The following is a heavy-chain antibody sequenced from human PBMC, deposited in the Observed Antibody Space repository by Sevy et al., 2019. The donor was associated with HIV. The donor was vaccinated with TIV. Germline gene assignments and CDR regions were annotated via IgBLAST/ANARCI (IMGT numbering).Heavy chain of an antibody. CDR2: INPSGGST. V-gene: IGHV1-46*01. Sequence: ASVKVSCKASGYTFTSYYMHWVRQAPGQGLEWMGIINPSGGSTSYAQKFQGRVTMTRDTSTSTVYMELSSLRSEDTAVYYCARDRNYYGSGSPYYYYGMDVWGQGTTVTVSS. CDR3: ARDRNYYGSGSPYYYYGMDV. J-gene: IGHJ6*02. CDR1: GYTFTSYY. D-gene: IGHD3-10*01.